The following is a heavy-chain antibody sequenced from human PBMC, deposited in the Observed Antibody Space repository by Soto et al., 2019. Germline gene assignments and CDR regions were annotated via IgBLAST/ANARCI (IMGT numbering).Heavy chain of an antibody. Sequence: SETLSLTCTVSGGSISSGDYYWSWVRQPPGKGLEWIWYIVYRWTTYYNASLKSLLSMSVDTSKNQFSLKLTSVTAADTARYFCARAFYDVLTGYYVRYFDHWGQGILVTVSS. J-gene: IGHJ4*02. V-gene: IGHV4-30-4*01. CDR3: ARAFYDVLTGYYVRYFDH. D-gene: IGHD3-9*01. CDR1: GGSISSGDYY. CDR2: IVYRWTT.